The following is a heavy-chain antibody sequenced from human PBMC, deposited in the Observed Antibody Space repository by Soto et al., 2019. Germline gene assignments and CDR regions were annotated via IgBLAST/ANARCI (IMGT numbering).Heavy chain of an antibody. J-gene: IGHJ4*02. D-gene: IGHD2-15*01. V-gene: IGHV1-18*01. CDR2: ISAYNGNT. CDR3: ARGGRFEDIVVVVAATIGFDY. Sequence: GASVKVSCKASGYTFTSYGISWVRQAPGQGLEWMGWISAYNGNTNYAQKLQGRVTMTTDTSTSTAYMELRSLRSDDTAVYYCARGGRFEDIVVVVAATIGFDYWGQGTLVTVSS. CDR1: GYTFTSYG.